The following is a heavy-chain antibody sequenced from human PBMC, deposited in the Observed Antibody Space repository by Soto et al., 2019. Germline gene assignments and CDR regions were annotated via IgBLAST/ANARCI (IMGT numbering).Heavy chain of an antibody. J-gene: IGHJ4*02. D-gene: IGHD6-13*01. CDR3: ARDGAAAGTDYFDY. CDR1: GGSISSSY. V-gene: IGHV4-59*01. CDR2: IYYSGST. Sequence: SETLSLTCTVSGGSISSSYWSWIRQPPGKGLEWIGYIYYSGSTNYNPSLKSRVTISVDTSKNQFSLKLSSVTAADTAVYYCARDGAAAGTDYFDYWGQGTLVTVSS.